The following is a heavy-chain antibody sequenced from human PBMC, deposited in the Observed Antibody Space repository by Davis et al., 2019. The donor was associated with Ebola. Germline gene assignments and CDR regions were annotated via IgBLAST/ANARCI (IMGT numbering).Heavy chain of an antibody. D-gene: IGHD3-9*01. J-gene: IGHJ6*02. CDR2: IYYSGST. CDR3: AREYYDILTGPWGMDV. CDR1: GGSISSGDYY. Sequence: MPSETLSLTCTVSGGSISSGDYYWSWIRQPPGKGLEWIGYIYYSGSTYYNPSLKSRVTISVDTSKNRFSLKLSSVTAADTAVYYCAREYYDILTGPWGMDVWGQGTTVTVSS. V-gene: IGHV4-30-4*01.